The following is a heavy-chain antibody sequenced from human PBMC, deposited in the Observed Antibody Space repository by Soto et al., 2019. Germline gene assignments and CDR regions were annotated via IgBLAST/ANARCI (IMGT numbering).Heavy chain of an antibody. CDR1: GGTFSSYA. Sequence: QVQLVQSGAEVKKPGSSVKVSCKASGGTFSSYAISWVRQAPGQGLEWMGGIIPIFGTANYAQKFQGRVTITADKSPSTAYMELSSLRSEDTAVYYCARHPTTVTTWYYFDYWGQGTLVTVSS. CDR2: IIPIFGTA. J-gene: IGHJ4*02. CDR3: ARHPTTVTTWYYFDY. V-gene: IGHV1-69*06. D-gene: IGHD4-17*01.